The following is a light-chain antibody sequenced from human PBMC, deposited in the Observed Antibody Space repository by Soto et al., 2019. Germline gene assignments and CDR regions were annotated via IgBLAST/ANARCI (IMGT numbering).Light chain of an antibody. V-gene: IGLV1-40*01. CDR2: GNS. CDR1: SSNIRAGYD. CDR3: QSYDSSLSGRDVV. Sequence: QSVLTQPPSVSGAPGQRVTICCTGSSSNIRAGYDVHWYQQLPGTAPKLLIYGNSNRPSGVPDRFSGSKSGTSASLAITGLQAEDEADYYCQSYDSSLSGRDVVFGGGTKVTVL. J-gene: IGLJ2*01.